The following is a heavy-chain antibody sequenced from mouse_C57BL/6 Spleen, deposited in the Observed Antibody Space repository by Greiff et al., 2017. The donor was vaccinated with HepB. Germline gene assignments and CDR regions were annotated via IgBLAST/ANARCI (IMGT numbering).Heavy chain of an antibody. CDR2: IWSGGST. CDR1: GFSLTSYG. D-gene: IGHD2-4*01. Sequence: VQLQQSGPGLVQPSQSLSITCTVSGFSLTSYGVHWVRQSPGKGLEWLGVIWSGGSTDYNAAFISRLSISKDNSKSQVFFKMNSLQADDTAIYYCARNEDYDYYYAMDYWGQGTSVTVSS. V-gene: IGHV2-2*01. J-gene: IGHJ4*01. CDR3: ARNEDYDYYYAMDY.